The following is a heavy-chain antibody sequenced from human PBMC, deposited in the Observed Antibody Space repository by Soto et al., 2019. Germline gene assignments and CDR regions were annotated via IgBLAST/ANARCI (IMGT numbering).Heavy chain of an antibody. J-gene: IGHJ6*03. Sequence: QVQLVQSGAEVRKPGASVTVSCRSSGDSFNDYYIHWVRQAPGQGFEWMGRINPNGGVTKYAQKFQGWVSMTRDASIRPVYMQLSRRRSDDTAVYYWARESGGATATVDYYDCDRDVWGTGTRVTVSS. CDR3: ARESGGATATVDYYDCDRDV. CDR2: INPNGGVT. D-gene: IGHD1-26*01. V-gene: IGHV1-2*04. CDR1: GDSFNDYY.